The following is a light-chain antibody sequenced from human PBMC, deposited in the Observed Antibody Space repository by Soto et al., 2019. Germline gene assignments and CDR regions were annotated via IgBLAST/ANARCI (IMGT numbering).Light chain of an antibody. CDR1: RNVLYSSNNKNY. V-gene: IGKV4-1*01. CDR3: QQYFSTPLT. J-gene: IGKJ3*01. CDR2: WAS. Sequence: DFVMTQSPDSLAVSLGERATINCKSSRNVLYSSNNKNYLAWYQQKPGQPPKLLIYWASTRESGVPDRFSGSGSGTDFTLTISSLQAEDGAVYYCQQYFSTPLTFGPGTKVDI.